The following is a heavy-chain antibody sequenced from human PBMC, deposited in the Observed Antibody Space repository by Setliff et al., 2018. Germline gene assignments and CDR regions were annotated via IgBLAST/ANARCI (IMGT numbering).Heavy chain of an antibody. V-gene: IGHV4-4*02. J-gene: IGHJ6*02. CDR3: ARSSYSGSYLNV. Sequence: SETLSLTCAVSGDSISSSNWWNWVRQPPGKGLEWIGEIYHSGSTKYNPSLKSRVTISVDKSKNQFSLKLSSVTAADTAVYYCARSSYSGSYLNVWGQGTTVT. CDR1: GDSISSSNW. D-gene: IGHD1-26*01. CDR2: IYHSGST.